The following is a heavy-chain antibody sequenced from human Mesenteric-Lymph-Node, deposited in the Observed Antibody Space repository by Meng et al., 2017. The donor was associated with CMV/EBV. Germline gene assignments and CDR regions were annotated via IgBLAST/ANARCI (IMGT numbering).Heavy chain of an antibody. V-gene: IGHV3-23*01. D-gene: IGHD3-3*01. J-gene: IGHJ4*02. Sequence: GGSLRLSCTVSGFTFHNYAMSWVRQAPGKGLEWVSGIIGSGAVTYYADSVKGRFTISRDNSKNTLYLQMNSLRAEDTAVYYCAKEWRWGQGTLVTVSS. CDR3: AKEWR. CDR1: GFTFHNYA. CDR2: IIGSGAVT.